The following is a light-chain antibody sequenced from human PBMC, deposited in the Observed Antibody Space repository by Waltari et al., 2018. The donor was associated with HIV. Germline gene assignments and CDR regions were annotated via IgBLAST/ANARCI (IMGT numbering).Light chain of an antibody. Sequence: QSVLTQPASVSGCPGQSITISCTGTNSDIGAYDYVSWYQQHPAKAPQLLIYEVTIRAPGISYRFFGSKSGNTASMTISGLQAEDEAHYYCSSYAATTTIVFGGGTRLTVL. CDR2: EVT. CDR3: SSYAATTTIV. J-gene: IGLJ3*02. V-gene: IGLV2-14*01. CDR1: NSDIGAYDY.